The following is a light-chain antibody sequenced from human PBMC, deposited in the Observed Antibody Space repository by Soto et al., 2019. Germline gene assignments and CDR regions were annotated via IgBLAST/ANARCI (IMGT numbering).Light chain of an antibody. V-gene: IGLV2-23*01. Sequence: QSALTQPASVSGSPGQSITISCTGTSSDVGIYNLVSWYQQHPGKAPQLIIYQGIKRPSGVSNRFSGSKSGNTASLTISGLQADDEDDYCCCFYAGSSTYVFGPGTKVTVL. CDR2: QGI. CDR1: SSDVGIYNL. J-gene: IGLJ1*01. CDR3: CFYAGSSTYV.